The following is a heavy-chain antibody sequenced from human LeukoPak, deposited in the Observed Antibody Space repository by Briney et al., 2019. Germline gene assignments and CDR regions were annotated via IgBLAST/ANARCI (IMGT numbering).Heavy chain of an antibody. CDR2: IYYSGST. D-gene: IGHD3-16*01. J-gene: IGHJ6*04. CDR3: ARFTYTTRPSDV. CDR1: GGSISSSSYY. V-gene: IGHV4-39*01. Sequence: KPSETLSLTCTVSGGSISSSSYYWGWIRQPPGKGLEWIGSIYYSGSTYYNPSLKSRVTISVDTSKNQFSLKLSSVTAADTAVYYCARFTYTTRPSDVWGKGTTVTVSS.